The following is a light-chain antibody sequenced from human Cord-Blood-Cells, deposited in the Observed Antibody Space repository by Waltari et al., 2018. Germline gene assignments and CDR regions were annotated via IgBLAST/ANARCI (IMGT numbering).Light chain of an antibody. Sequence: EIVLTQSPATLSLSPGERATLSCRASQSVSSYLDWYQQKPGQAPRLLIYDASNRATGIPARFSGSGSGTDFTLTISSLEPEDFAVYYCQQRSNWPTFGPGTKVDIK. CDR1: QSVSSY. CDR2: DAS. V-gene: IGKV3-11*01. CDR3: QQRSNWPT. J-gene: IGKJ3*01.